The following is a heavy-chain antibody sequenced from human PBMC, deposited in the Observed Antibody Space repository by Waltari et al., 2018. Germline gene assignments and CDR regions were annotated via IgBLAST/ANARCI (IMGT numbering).Heavy chain of an antibody. CDR1: GGSISSGSYY. V-gene: IGHV4-61*09. CDR2: IYTSGST. D-gene: IGHD1-1*01. CDR3: ASYWNQNMGWFDP. J-gene: IGHJ5*02. Sequence: QVQLQESGPGLVKPSQTLSLTCTVSGGSISSGSYYWIWLRQPAGKGLEWIGYIYTSGSTNYNPSLKSRVTISVDTSKNQFSLKLSSVTAADTAVYYCASYWNQNMGWFDPWGQGTLVTVSS.